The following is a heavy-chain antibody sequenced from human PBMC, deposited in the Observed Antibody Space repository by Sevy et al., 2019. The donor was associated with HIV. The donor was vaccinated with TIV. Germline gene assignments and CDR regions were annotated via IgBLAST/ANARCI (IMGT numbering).Heavy chain of an antibody. J-gene: IGHJ6*02. CDR2: ISAYNGNT. D-gene: IGHD6-13*01. V-gene: IGHV1-18*01. Sequence: ASVKVSCKASGYTFTSYGISWVRQAPGQGLEWMGWISAYNGNTNYAQKLQGRVTMTTDTSTSTAYMGLRSLRSDDTAVYYCARAFPGIAAAGTGNGMDVWGQGTTVTVSS. CDR3: ARAFPGIAAAGTGNGMDV. CDR1: GYTFTSYG.